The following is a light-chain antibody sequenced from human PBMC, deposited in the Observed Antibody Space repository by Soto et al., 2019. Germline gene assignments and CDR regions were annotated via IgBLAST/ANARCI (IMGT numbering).Light chain of an antibody. J-gene: IGLJ3*02. V-gene: IGLV2-11*01. Sequence: QSALTQPRSVSGSPGQSVTISCTGTSSDVGGYNYVSWYQHHPGKAPKLMIYDVTKRPSGVPDRFSGSKSGNTAFLTISGLQAEDEADFYCCSYAGSNTLVFGGGTQLTVL. CDR2: DVT. CDR3: CSYAGSNTLV. CDR1: SSDVGGYNY.